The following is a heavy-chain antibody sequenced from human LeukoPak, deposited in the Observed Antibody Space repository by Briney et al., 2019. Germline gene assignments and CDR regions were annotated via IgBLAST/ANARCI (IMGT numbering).Heavy chain of an antibody. Sequence: GGSPRLSCAASGFTFDDYGMSWVRQAPGKGLEWASGINWNGGSTGYADSVKGRFTISRDNSKNTLYLQMNSLRAEDTAVYYCAKEAAGTRRNPFDYWGQGTLVTVSS. CDR2: INWNGGST. CDR1: GFTFDDYG. CDR3: AKEAAGTRRNPFDY. J-gene: IGHJ4*02. D-gene: IGHD6-13*01. V-gene: IGHV3-20*04.